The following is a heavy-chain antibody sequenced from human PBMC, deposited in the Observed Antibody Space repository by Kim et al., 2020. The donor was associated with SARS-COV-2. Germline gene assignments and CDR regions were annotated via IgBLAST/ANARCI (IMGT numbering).Heavy chain of an antibody. CDR3: ARSFGVEIWPNGSYYYYGMDV. Sequence: GESLKISCKGSGYSFTSYWIGWVRQMPGKGLEWMGIIYPGDSDTRYSPSFQGQVTISADKSISTAYLQWSSLKASDTAMYYCARSFGVEIWPNGSYYYYGMDVWGQGTTVTVSS. J-gene: IGHJ6*02. V-gene: IGHV5-51*01. CDR1: GYSFTSYW. CDR2: IYPGDSDT. D-gene: IGHD3-10*01.